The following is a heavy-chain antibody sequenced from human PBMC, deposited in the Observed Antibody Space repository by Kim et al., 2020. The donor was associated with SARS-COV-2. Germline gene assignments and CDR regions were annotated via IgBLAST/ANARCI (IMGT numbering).Heavy chain of an antibody. CDR2: ISSSSSTI. J-gene: IGHJ4*02. D-gene: IGHD3-9*01. Sequence: GGSLRLSCAASGFTFSSYSMNWVRQAPGKGLEWVSYISSSSSTIYYADSVKGRFTISRDNAKNSLYLQMNSLRDEDTAVYYCAGCGDFLTGYLRFDYWGQGTLVTVSS. CDR3: AGCGDFLTGYLRFDY. V-gene: IGHV3-48*02. CDR1: GFTFSSYS.